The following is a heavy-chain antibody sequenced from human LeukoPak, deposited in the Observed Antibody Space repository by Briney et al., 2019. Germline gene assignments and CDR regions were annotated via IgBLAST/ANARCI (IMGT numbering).Heavy chain of an antibody. Sequence: GGSLRLSCTASGFTFSGSPILWVRQASGKGLEWVGRIRSKADNYATAYAASVQGRCTISRDDSKNTAYLQLNSLKTEDTAVYYCTQSNYWGQGALVTVSS. J-gene: IGHJ4*02. CDR2: IRSKADNYAT. CDR1: GFTFSGSP. V-gene: IGHV3-73*01. CDR3: TQSNY.